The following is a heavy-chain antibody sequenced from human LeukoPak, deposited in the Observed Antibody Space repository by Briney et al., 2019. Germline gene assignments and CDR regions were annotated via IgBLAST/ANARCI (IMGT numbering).Heavy chain of an antibody. Sequence: SVKVSFKSSVYTFTSYGISWVRQPPGQGLEWMGLISAYNGNTNYAQQLQGRVTITTDTSTSTAYMELRSLRSDDTAVYYCARENYDILTGYYTGVYCYYMDVWGKGTTVTISS. CDR3: ARENYDILTGYYTGVYCYYMDV. V-gene: IGHV1-18*01. CDR2: ISAYNGNT. CDR1: VYTFTSYG. D-gene: IGHD3-9*01. J-gene: IGHJ6*03.